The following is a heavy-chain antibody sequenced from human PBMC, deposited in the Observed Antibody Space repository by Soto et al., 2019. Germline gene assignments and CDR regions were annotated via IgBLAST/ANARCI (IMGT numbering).Heavy chain of an antibody. CDR3: ARENYDFLSCPITPDYGMDG. D-gene: IGHD3-3*01. CDR1: GFTFSSYS. J-gene: IGHJ6*02. CDR2: ISSSSSYI. Sequence: GWSLRLSCAASGFTFSSYSMNWVRQAPGKGLEWVSSISSSSSYIYYADSVKGRFTISRDNAKNSLYLKMNSLRAEDTAVYYCARENYDFLSCPITPDYGMDGWGQGSTVSV. V-gene: IGHV3-21*01.